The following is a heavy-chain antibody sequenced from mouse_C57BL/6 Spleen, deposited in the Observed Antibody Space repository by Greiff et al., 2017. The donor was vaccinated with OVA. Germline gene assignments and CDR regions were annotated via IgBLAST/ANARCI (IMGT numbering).Heavy chain of an antibody. J-gene: IGHJ3*01. CDR2: ISDGGSYT. Sequence: EVMLVESGGGLVKPGGSLKLSCAASGFTFSSYAMSWVRQTPEKRLEWVATISDGGSYTYYPDNVKGRFTISRDNAKNNLYLQMSHLKSEDTAMYYCARDAPEAWFAYWGQGTLVTVSA. V-gene: IGHV5-4*01. CDR1: GFTFSSYA. CDR3: ARDAPEAWFAY.